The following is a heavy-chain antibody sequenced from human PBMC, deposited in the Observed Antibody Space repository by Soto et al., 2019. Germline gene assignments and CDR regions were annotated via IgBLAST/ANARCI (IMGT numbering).Heavy chain of an antibody. Sequence: ASVKVSCKASGYTFPSYGISWVRQAPGQGLEWMGWISAYNGNTNYAQKLQGRVTVTTDTSTSTAYMELRSLRSDDTAIYYCARDHAGSGWFRFDYWGLGTLVTVSS. CDR1: GYTFPSYG. V-gene: IGHV1-18*01. CDR3: ARDHAGSGWFRFDY. CDR2: ISAYNGNT. D-gene: IGHD6-19*01. J-gene: IGHJ4*02.